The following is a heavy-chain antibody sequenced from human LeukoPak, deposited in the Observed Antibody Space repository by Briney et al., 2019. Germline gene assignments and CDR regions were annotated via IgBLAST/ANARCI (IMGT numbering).Heavy chain of an antibody. CDR2: IYWNDDK. J-gene: IGHJ4*02. CDR3: AHVTYGSGIRALYFDY. Sequence: SGPTLVNPTQTLTLTCTFSGFSLSTSGVGVGWIRQPPGKALEWLALIYWNDDKRYSPSLKSRLTITKDTSKNQVVLTMTNMDPVGTATYYCAHVTYGSGIRALYFDYWGQGTLVTVSS. V-gene: IGHV2-5*01. CDR1: GFSLSTSGVG. D-gene: IGHD3-10*01.